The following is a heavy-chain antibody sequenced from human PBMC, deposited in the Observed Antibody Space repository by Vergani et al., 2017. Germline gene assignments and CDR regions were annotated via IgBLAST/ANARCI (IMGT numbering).Heavy chain of an antibody. J-gene: IGHJ4*02. Sequence: EVQLLESGGGLVQPGGSLRLSCAASGFTFSSYAMNWVRQAPGKGLEWVSSISSSSSYIYYADSVKGRFTISRDNAKNSLYLQMNSLRAEDTAVYYCARGQSGGDSYYFDYWGQGTLVTVSS. CDR1: GFTFSSYA. V-gene: IGHV3-21*01. CDR2: ISSSSSYI. D-gene: IGHD2-21*01. CDR3: ARGQSGGDSYYFDY.